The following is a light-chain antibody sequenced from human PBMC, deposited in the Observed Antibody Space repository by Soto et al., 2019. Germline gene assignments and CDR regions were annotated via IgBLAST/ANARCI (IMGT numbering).Light chain of an antibody. CDR1: QGISNY. Sequence: SQMTQSPSSLSSSLVERVTIRCGASQGISNYLAWYQQKPGKAPKLLIYAASTLQSGVPSRFSGSGSGTDFTLTISCLQSEDFATYYCQQYYSYPLTFGGGTKVDIK. V-gene: IGKV1-8*01. CDR3: QQYYSYPLT. J-gene: IGKJ4*01. CDR2: AAS.